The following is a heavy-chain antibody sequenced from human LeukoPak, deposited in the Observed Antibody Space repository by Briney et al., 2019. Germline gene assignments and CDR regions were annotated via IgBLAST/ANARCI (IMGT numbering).Heavy chain of an antibody. J-gene: IGHJ4*02. D-gene: IGHD3-3*01. CDR1: GFTFSSYG. Sequence: GGSLRLSCAASGFTFSSYGMHWVRQAPGKGLEWVAFIRYDGSNKYYADSVEGRFTISRDNSKNTLYLQMNSLRAEDTAVYYCAKDRLRYDFWSGYPVDYWGQGTLVTVSS. CDR2: IRYDGSNK. V-gene: IGHV3-30*02. CDR3: AKDRLRYDFWSGYPVDY.